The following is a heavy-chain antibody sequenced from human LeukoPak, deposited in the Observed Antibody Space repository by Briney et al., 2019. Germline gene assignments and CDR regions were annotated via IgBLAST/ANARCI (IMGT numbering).Heavy chain of an antibody. D-gene: IGHD6-19*01. CDR1: GFTFDDYA. J-gene: IGHJ4*02. V-gene: IGHV3-9*01. Sequence: GGSLRLSCAASGFTFDDYAMHWVRQAPGKGLEWVSGISWNSGSIGYADSVKGRFTISRDNAKNSLYLQMNSLRAEDTALYYCAKSGAVAGRYYFDYWGQGTLVTVSS. CDR3: AKSGAVAGRYYFDY. CDR2: ISWNSGSI.